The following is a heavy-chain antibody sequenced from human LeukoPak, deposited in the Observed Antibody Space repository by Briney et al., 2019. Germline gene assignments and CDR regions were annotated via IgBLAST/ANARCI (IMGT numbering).Heavy chain of an antibody. CDR3: ARDIGDIALWFGEPLHGMDV. J-gene: IGHJ6*02. CDR1: GFTFSSYA. Sequence: GGSLRLSCAASGFTFSSYAMSWVRQAPGKGLEWVSAISGSGGSTDYADSVKGRFTISRDNAKNSLYLQMNSLRAEDTAVYYCARDIGDIALWFGEPLHGMDVWGQGTTVTVSS. CDR2: ISGSGGST. V-gene: IGHV3-23*01. D-gene: IGHD3-10*01.